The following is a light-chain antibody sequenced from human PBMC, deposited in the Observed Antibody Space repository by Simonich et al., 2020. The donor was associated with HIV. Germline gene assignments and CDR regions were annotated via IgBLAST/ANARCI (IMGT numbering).Light chain of an antibody. CDR3: SSYTGSNTLI. J-gene: IGLJ2*01. CDR1: SSDVGGYNY. V-gene: IGLV2-14*03. CDR2: DVS. Sequence: QSALTQPASVSGSPGQSITISCTGTSSDVGGYNYVSWYQQHPGKAPKLMIYDVSKRPSGVSNRFSGSKSGNTASLTISRLRAEDEADYYCSSYTGSNTLIFGGGTKLTVL.